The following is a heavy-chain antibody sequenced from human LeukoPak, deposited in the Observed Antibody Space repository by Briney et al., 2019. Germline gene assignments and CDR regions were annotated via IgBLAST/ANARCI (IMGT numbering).Heavy chain of an antibody. CDR2: IYYSGST. V-gene: IGHV4-59*01. J-gene: IGHJ4*02. CDR1: GGSISSYY. Sequence: KPSETLSLTCTVSGGSISSYYWSWIRQPPGKGLEWIGYIYYSGSTNYNPSLKSRVTISVDTSKNQFSLKLSSVTAADTAVYYCASSLASAHYDFWSLYYFDYWGQGTLVTVSS. CDR3: ASSLASAHYDFWSLYYFDY. D-gene: IGHD3-3*01.